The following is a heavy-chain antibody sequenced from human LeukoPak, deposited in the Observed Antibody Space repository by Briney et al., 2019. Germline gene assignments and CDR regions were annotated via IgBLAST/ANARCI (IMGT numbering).Heavy chain of an antibody. D-gene: IGHD2-2*01. CDR2: IYYSGST. Sequence: KPSETLSLTCTVSGGSISSYYWSWIRQPPGKGLEWIGYIYYSGSTNYNPSLKSRVTISVDTSKNQFSLKLSSVTAADAAVYYCARDGYCSSTSCYATSADAFDIWGQGTMVTVSS. V-gene: IGHV4-59*01. J-gene: IGHJ3*02. CDR1: GGSISSYY. CDR3: ARDGYCSSTSCYATSADAFDI.